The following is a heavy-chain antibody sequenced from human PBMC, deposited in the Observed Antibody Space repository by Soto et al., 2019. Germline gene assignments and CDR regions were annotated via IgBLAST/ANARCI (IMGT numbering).Heavy chain of an antibody. CDR2: IIPIFGTA. CDR1: GGTFSSYA. CDR3: ARGITNIGYCSGGSCYYNWFDP. J-gene: IGHJ5*02. Sequence: QVQLVQSGAEVKKPGSSMKVSCKASGGTFSSYAISWVRQAPGQGLEWMGGIIPIFGTANYAQKFQGRVTITADESTSTAYMELSSLRSEDTAVYYCARGITNIGYCSGGSCYYNWFDPWGQGTLVTVSS. V-gene: IGHV1-69*01. D-gene: IGHD2-15*01.